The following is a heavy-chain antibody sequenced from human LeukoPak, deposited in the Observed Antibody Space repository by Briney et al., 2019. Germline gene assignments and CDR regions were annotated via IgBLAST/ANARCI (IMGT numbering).Heavy chain of an antibody. D-gene: IGHD3-10*01. CDR2: INPNSGGT. CDR1: GYTFTGYY. V-gene: IGHV1-2*02. J-gene: IGHJ6*02. CDR3: ARDPTLLWFGELLSYYYYYGMDV. Sequence: GAPVKVSCKASGYTFTGYYMHWVRQAPGQGLEWMGWINPNSGGTNYAQKFQGRVTMTRDTSISTAYMELSRLRSDDTAVYYCARDPTLLWFGELLSYYYYYGMDVSGQGTTVTVSS.